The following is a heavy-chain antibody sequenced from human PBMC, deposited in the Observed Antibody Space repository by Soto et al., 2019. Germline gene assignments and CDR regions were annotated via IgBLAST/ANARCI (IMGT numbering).Heavy chain of an antibody. CDR3: AREGVAARQGFDY. D-gene: IGHD6-6*01. V-gene: IGHV1-69*08. CDR2: IIPILGIA. J-gene: IGHJ4*02. Sequence: QVQLVQSGAEVKKPGSSVKVSCTASGGTFSSYTISWVRQAPGKGLEWMGWIIPILGIANYAQKFQGRVTITVDKSTSTAYMELSILRSEDTAVYYCAREGVAARQGFDYWGQGTLVTVSS. CDR1: GGTFSSYT.